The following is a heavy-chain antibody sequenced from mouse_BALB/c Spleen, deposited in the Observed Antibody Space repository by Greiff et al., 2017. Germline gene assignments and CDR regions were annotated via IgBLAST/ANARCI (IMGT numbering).Heavy chain of an antibody. Sequence: EVQRVESGGGLVKPGGSLKLSCAASGFTFSSYTMSWVRQTPEKRLEWVATISSGGSYTYYPDSVKGRFTISRDNAKNTLYLQMSSLKSEDTAMDYCTRDKGITTGGFAYWGQGTLVTVSA. CDR3: TRDKGITTGGFAY. CDR1: GFTFSSYT. CDR2: ISSGGSYT. D-gene: IGHD1-1*01. V-gene: IGHV5-6-4*01. J-gene: IGHJ3*01.